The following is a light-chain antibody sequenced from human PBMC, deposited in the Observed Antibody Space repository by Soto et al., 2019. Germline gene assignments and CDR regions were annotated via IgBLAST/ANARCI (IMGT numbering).Light chain of an antibody. CDR3: SSYTSSSTLV. Sequence: QSVLTQPPSASGTPGQRVSISCSGVSSDFGGYSYVSWYQLHPGKAPKLMIYEVNKRPSGVSNRFSGSKSANMASLTISGLQGEDEAVYFCSSYTSSSTLVFGGGTKVTVL. CDR2: EVN. J-gene: IGLJ2*01. CDR1: SSDFGGYSY. V-gene: IGLV2-14*01.